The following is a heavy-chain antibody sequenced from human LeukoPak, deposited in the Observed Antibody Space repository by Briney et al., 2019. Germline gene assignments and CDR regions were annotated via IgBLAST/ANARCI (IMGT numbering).Heavy chain of an antibody. CDR3: ARDSSSGWSYYFDY. CDR2: IYSGGST. Sequence: GGSLRLSCAASGFTVSSNYMSWVRQAPGKGLEWVSVIYSGGSTYYADSVKGRFAISRDNSKNTLYLQMNSLRAEDTAVYYCARDSSSGWSYYFDYWGQGTLVTVSS. J-gene: IGHJ4*02. CDR1: GFTVSSNY. V-gene: IGHV3-66*01. D-gene: IGHD6-19*01.